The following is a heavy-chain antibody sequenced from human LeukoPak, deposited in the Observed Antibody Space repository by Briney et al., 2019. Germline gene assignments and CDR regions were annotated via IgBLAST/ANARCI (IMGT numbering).Heavy chain of an antibody. Sequence: SETLSLTCTVSGGSISSSSYYWGWIRQPPGKGLEWIGYIYYSGSTYYNPSLKSRVTISVDTSKNQFSLKLSSVTAADTAVYYCAREIDYGGNKPIDYWGQGTLVTVSS. D-gene: IGHD4-23*01. CDR2: IYYSGST. V-gene: IGHV4-30-4*08. J-gene: IGHJ4*02. CDR1: GGSISSSSYY. CDR3: AREIDYGGNKPIDY.